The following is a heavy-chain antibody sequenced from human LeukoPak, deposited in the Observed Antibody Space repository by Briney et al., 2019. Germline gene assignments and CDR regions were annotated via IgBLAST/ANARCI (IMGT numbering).Heavy chain of an antibody. CDR2: IYYSGST. J-gene: IGHJ4*02. CDR1: GGSISNYY. V-gene: IGHV4-59*01. D-gene: IGHD6-19*01. Sequence: PSETLPLTCTVSGGSISNYYWSWIRQPPGKGLEWIGYIYYSGSTNYNPSLKSRVTISVDTSKNQFFLKLNSVTAADTAVYYCARGPNRYSSGWYYFDNWGQGTLVTVSS. CDR3: ARGPNRYSSGWYYFDN.